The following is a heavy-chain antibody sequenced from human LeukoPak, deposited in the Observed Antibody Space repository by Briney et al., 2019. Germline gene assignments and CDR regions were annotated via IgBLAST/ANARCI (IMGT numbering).Heavy chain of an antibody. V-gene: IGHV1-18*01. Sequence: GASVKVSCKASGYSFFVHGISWVRQAPGQGLEWMGWISTYNGNTNYAQKFQGRVTMTTDTSTSTASLELRSLKSDDTAVYYCARPIFGTHYYMDVWGKGTTVTVSS. CDR2: ISTYNGNT. CDR3: ARPIFGTHYYMDV. J-gene: IGHJ6*03. D-gene: IGHD3-3*01. CDR1: GYSFFVHG.